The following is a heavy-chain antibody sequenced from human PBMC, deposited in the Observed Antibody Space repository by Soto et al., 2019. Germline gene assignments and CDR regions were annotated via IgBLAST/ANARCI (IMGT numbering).Heavy chain of an antibody. J-gene: IGHJ4*02. Sequence: PGGFLRLSCAASGFTFSSYWMHWVRQAPGKGLVWVSRINSDGSSTSYADSVKGRFTISRDNAKNTLYLQMNSLRAEDTAVYYCARAYGGNRHFDYWGQGTLVTVSS. CDR2: INSDGSST. D-gene: IGHD4-17*01. CDR3: ARAYGGNRHFDY. V-gene: IGHV3-74*01. CDR1: GFTFSSYW.